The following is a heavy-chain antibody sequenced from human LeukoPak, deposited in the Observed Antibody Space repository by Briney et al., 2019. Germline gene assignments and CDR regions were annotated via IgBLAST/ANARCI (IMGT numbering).Heavy chain of an antibody. CDR1: GFPFSSYW. Sequence: GGSLRLSCAASGFPFSSYWMHWVGQAPGKGLVWVSRIKSDGGSTTNADSVKGRFTISRDNAKNTLYLQMNSLRAEDTAVYYCARSNSSGWYYFDYWGQGALVTVSS. V-gene: IGHV3-74*03. CDR3: ARSNSSGWYYFDY. J-gene: IGHJ4*02. CDR2: IKSDGGST. D-gene: IGHD6-19*01.